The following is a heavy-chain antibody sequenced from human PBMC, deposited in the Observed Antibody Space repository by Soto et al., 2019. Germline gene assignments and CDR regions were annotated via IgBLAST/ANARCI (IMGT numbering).Heavy chain of an antibody. CDR3: ARDVDTAMAKGPFDY. D-gene: IGHD5-18*01. CDR1: GFTFSSYA. J-gene: IGHJ4*02. V-gene: IGHV3-30-3*01. Sequence: PGGSLRLSCAASGFTFSSYAMHWVRQAPGKGLEWVAVISYDGSNKYYADSVKGRFTISRDNSKNTLYLQMNSLRAEDTAVYYCARDVDTAMAKGPFDYWGQGTLVTVSS. CDR2: ISYDGSNK.